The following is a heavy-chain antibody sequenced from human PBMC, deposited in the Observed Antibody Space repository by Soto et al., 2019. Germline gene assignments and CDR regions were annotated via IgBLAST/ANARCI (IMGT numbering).Heavy chain of an antibody. CDR3: EKRSLNDY. Sequence: EVQLLESGGDLVQPGGSLRLSCAASGFTFNNYALSWVRQAPGKGLEWVSAISSSGNSTYYADSVKGRFTLSRDNSKNTLYLQMNSLRAEDTVVYYCEKRSLNDYWGQGTLVAVSS. V-gene: IGHV3-23*01. CDR2: ISSSGNST. CDR1: GFTFNNYA. J-gene: IGHJ4*02.